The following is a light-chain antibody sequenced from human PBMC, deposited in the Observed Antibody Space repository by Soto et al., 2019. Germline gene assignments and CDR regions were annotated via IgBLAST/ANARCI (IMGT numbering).Light chain of an antibody. CDR1: SGDVDVYDH. J-gene: IGLJ1*01. V-gene: IGLV2-8*01. CDR2: EVT. Sequence: QSVLTQPPSASGSPGPSVTISCTGTSGDVDVYDHVSGCQQHPGKAHKLLIYEVTERHLGVHGRFSGSKSGNTATLTDPGLQAEDEAEYYSSSNAASDNPYVFGTGTKVTVL. CDR3: SSNAASDNPYV.